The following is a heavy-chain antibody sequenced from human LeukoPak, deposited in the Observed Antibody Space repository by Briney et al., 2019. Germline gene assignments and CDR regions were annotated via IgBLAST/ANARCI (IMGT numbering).Heavy chain of an antibody. D-gene: IGHD3-3*01. V-gene: IGHV1-2*04. Sequence: ASVKVSCKASGYTFTGYYMHWVRQAPGQGLEWMGWINPNSGGTNYAQKFQGWVTMTRDTSISTAYMELSRLRSDDTAVYYCARVLSMRSGYHYYFDYWGQGTLVTVSS. CDR2: INPNSGGT. J-gene: IGHJ4*02. CDR1: GYTFTGYY. CDR3: ARVLSMRSGYHYYFDY.